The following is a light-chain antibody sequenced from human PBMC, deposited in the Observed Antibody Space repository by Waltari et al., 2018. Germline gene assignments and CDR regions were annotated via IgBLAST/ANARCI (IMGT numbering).Light chain of an antibody. Sequence: DLQMTQSPSSLSASVGDRVTITCRASLDITNYLNWYQQKPGKAPKLLSYDASNLDTGVPSRFSGSGSGTDFTLTISSLQPEDIATYYCQQYDNLAFTFGPGTKVNI. CDR1: LDITNY. V-gene: IGKV1-33*01. CDR2: DAS. CDR3: QQYDNLAFT. J-gene: IGKJ3*01.